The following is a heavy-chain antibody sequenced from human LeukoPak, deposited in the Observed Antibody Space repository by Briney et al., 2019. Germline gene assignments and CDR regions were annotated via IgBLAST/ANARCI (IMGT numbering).Heavy chain of an antibody. CDR1: GGSISSYY. Sequence: PSETLSLTCTVSGGSISSYYWSWIRQPPGKGLEWIGYIYYSGSTNSNPSLKSRVTISVDTSKNQFSLRLSSVTAADTAVYYCARAYYDSSGYFLWYFDFWGQGTLVTVSS. CDR3: ARAYYDSSGYFLWYFDF. D-gene: IGHD3-22*01. CDR2: IYYSGST. V-gene: IGHV4-59*01. J-gene: IGHJ4*02.